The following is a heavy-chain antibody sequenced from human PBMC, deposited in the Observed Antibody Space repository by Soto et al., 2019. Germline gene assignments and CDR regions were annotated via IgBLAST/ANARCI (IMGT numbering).Heavy chain of an antibody. J-gene: IGHJ6*02. CDR1: GDTFSSQA. Sequence: QVQLVQSGAEVRKPGSSVKVSCKASGDTFSSQAISWVRQAPGQGLEWMGGIITFFKATNYAQKFQGRVTITADDSTSTAYMDLYSLRSEDTAVYYCARDVPLNYYDGTFSYYAMDVWGQGTTVTVSS. CDR2: IITFFKAT. CDR3: ARDVPLNYYDGTFSYYAMDV. D-gene: IGHD3-16*01. V-gene: IGHV1-69*01.